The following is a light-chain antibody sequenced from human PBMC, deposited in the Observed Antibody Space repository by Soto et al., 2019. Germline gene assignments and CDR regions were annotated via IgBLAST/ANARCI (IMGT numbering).Light chain of an antibody. J-gene: IGKJ2*01. CDR3: QKYNSAPRT. CDR1: QGISNY. Sequence: EIQMTQSPSSLSASVGDRVTITCPASQGISNYLAWYQQKPGKVPKLLIYAASTLQSGVPSRFSGSGSGTDFTLTISSLQPEDVATYYCQKYNSAPRTFGQGTKLEIK. V-gene: IGKV1-27*01. CDR2: AAS.